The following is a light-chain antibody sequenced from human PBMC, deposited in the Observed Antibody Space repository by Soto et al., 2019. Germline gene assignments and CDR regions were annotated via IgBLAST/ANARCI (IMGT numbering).Light chain of an antibody. V-gene: IGKV3-15*01. CDR3: QQYTDWPMT. CDR2: GAS. CDR1: QSVSNN. Sequence: DIVLTQSPGTLSLSPGERATLSCRASQSVSNNYLAWYQQKPGQAPRLLIYGASNRATAIPARFSGSGSGTQFTLTISSLQSEDLAVYYCQQYTDWPMTFGQGTRLEIK. J-gene: IGKJ5*01.